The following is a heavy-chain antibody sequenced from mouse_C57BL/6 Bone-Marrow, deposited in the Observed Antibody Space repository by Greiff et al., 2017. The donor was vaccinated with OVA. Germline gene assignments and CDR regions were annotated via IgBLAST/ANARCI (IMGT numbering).Heavy chain of an antibody. CDR2: IYWDDDK. J-gene: IGHJ4*01. Sequence: QVTLKESGPGILQSSQTLSLTCSFSGFSLNTSNMGVSWIRQPSGKGLEWLAHIYWDDDKRYNPSLKSRLTISKHTSRNQVFLKITSVDTADTATYSFALRGSDTALGFYAMGYWGLEAPVTASS. V-gene: IGHV8-12*01. CDR1: GFSLNTSNMG. D-gene: IGHD2-13*01. CDR3: ALRGSDTALGFYAMGY.